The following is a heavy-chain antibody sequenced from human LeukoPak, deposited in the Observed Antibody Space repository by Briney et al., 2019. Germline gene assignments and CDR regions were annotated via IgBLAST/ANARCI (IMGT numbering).Heavy chain of an antibody. CDR2: IYYSGST. CDR3: ARDHICSSTSSPPMGWFDP. J-gene: IGHJ5*02. V-gene: IGHV4-59*01. Sequence: SETLSLTCTVSGGSISSYYWSWIRQPPGKGLEWIGYIYYSGSTNYNPSLKSRVTISVDTSKNQFSLKLSSVTAADTAVYYCARDHICSSTSSPPMGWFDPWGQGTLVTVSS. CDR1: GGSISSYY. D-gene: IGHD2-2*01.